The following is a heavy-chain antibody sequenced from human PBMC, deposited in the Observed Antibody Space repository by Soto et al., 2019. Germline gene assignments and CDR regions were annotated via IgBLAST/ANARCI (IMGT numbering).Heavy chain of an antibody. J-gene: IGHJ6*03. CDR2: IYYSGIT. CDR1: GGSISSYY. V-gene: IGHV4-59*01. Sequence: QVQLQASGPGLVKPSETLSLTCTVSGGSISSYYWSWIRQPPGKGLEWIGYIYYSGITNYNPSLKSRVTISVDTSKNQFSLKLSSVTAADTAVYYCASLNYYYYYMDVWGKGTTVTVSS. CDR3: ASLNYYYYYMDV.